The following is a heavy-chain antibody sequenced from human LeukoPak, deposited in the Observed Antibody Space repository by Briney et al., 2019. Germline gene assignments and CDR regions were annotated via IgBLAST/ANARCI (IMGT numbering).Heavy chain of an antibody. Sequence: GGSLRLSCAASGFTFITYGMHWVRQAPGKGLQWVSAISGSGGSTYYADSVKGRFTISRDNSKNTLYLRMNSLRAEDTAVYYCARPAYCGGNCYYFPDYWGQGTLVTVSS. CDR1: GFTFITYG. D-gene: IGHD2-21*02. J-gene: IGHJ4*02. CDR3: ARPAYCGGNCYYFPDY. V-gene: IGHV3-23*01. CDR2: ISGSGGST.